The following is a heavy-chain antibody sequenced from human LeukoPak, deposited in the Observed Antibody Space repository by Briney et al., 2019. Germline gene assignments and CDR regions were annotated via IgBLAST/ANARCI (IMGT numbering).Heavy chain of an antibody. Sequence: SVTVSCKASGGTFGSYAISWVRQAPGQGLEWMGGIIPIFGTANYAQKFQGRVTITADESTSTAYMELSSLRSEDTAVYYCARDSDLSQGFDPWGQGTLVTVSS. V-gene: IGHV1-69*01. J-gene: IGHJ5*02. CDR1: GGTFGSYA. CDR2: IIPIFGTA. CDR3: ARDSDLSQGFDP.